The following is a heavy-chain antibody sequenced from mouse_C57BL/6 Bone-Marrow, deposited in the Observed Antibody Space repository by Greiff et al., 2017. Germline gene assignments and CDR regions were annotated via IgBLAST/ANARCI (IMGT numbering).Heavy chain of an antibody. Sequence: VQLQQSGAELARPGASVKLSCKASGYTFPSYGISWVKQRTGQGLEWIGEIYPRSGNTYYNEKFKGKATLTADKSSSTAYMELRSLTSEDSAVYFCARFPITTVVATKGDVWGTGTTVTVSS. CDR2: IYPRSGNT. V-gene: IGHV1-81*01. J-gene: IGHJ1*03. CDR1: GYTFPSYG. CDR3: ARFPITTVVATKGDV. D-gene: IGHD1-1*01.